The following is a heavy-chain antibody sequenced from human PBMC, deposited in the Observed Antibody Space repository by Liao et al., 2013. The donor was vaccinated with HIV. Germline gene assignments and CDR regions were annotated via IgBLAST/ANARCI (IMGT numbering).Heavy chain of an antibody. CDR3: AREFDYDRSGEAFDI. V-gene: IGHV4-4*07. D-gene: IGHD3-22*01. CDR2: IYSSGST. CDR1: GGGSLSSYY. Sequence: QVQLQESGPGLVRPSETLSLTCTVSGGGSLSSYYWGWIRQPAGKELEWIGRIYSSGSTNYNPSLKSRVTMSVDTSKNEFSLQLTSVTAADTAVYYCAREFDYDRSGEAFDIWGQGTMVTVSS. J-gene: IGHJ3*02.